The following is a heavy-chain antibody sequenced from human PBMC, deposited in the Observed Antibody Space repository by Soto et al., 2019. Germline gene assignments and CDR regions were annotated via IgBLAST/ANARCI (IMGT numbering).Heavy chain of an antibody. CDR2: IYYSGST. J-gene: IGHJ5*02. D-gene: IGHD2-2*01. CDR1: GGSISSGGYY. V-gene: IGHV4-31*03. CDR3: ARDVIVVVPAATPIRWFDP. Sequence: SETLSLTCTVSGGSISSGGYYWSWIRQHPGKGLEWIGYIYYSGSTYYNPSLKSRVTISVDTSKNQFSLKLSSVTAADTAVYYCARDVIVVVPAATPIRWFDPWGQGTLVTVSS.